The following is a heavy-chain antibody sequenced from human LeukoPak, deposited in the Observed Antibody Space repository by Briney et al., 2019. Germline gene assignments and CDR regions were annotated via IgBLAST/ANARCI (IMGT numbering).Heavy chain of an antibody. V-gene: IGHV4-59*08. Sequence: PSETLSLTCTVSGDSISRYYWSWIRQPPGKGLEWIGYIYYTGSTNYNPSLKSRVTMFVDMSKNQFSLRLSSVTAADTAVYYCARHRAYSSSSPFDYWGQGTLVTVSS. J-gene: IGHJ4*02. CDR2: IYYTGST. CDR3: ARHRAYSSSSPFDY. D-gene: IGHD6-6*01. CDR1: GDSISRYY.